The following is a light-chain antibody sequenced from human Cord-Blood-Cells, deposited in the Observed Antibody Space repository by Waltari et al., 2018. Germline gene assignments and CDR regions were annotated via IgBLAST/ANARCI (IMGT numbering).Light chain of an antibody. CDR3: QSYDSSNWV. CDR2: EDN. J-gene: IGLJ3*02. CDR1: SGSIASNY. V-gene: IGLV6-57*01. Sequence: SESPGKTVTISCTRSSGSIASNYVQWYQQHPGSSPTTVIYEDNQRPSGVPDRFSGSIDSSSNSASLTISGLKTEDEADYYCQSYDSSNWVFGGGTKLTVL.